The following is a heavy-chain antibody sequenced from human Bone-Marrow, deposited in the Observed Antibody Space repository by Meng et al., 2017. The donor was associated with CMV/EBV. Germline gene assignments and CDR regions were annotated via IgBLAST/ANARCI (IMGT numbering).Heavy chain of an antibody. V-gene: IGHV3-30*09. D-gene: IGHD3-22*01. CDR1: GFTFRGYV. CDR3: AREGASSGYFGYFDY. Sequence: GESVKISCVGSGFTFRGYVMHWVRQAPGKGLEWVAGVSNDGSNKHIADSVKGRIAISRDNSKNTLYLQMESLRTEDTAVYYCAREGASSGYFGYFDYWGQGTLVTVSS. J-gene: IGHJ4*02. CDR2: VSNDGSNK.